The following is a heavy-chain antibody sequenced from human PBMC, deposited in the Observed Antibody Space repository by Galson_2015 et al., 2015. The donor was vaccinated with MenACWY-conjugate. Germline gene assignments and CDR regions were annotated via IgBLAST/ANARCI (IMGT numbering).Heavy chain of an antibody. CDR2: INPAGSRG. CDR3: AAWTADDNY. J-gene: IGHJ4*02. D-gene: IGHD3/OR15-3a*01. CDR1: GFTFSNSW. V-gene: IGHV3-7*01. Sequence: SLRLSCAASGFTFSNSWMNWICQAPGSGLEWVANINPAGSRGTYVDSVKGRFTISRDNAENSVYLEMNSLRPEDTAVFYCAAWTADDNYWGQGILVVVSS.